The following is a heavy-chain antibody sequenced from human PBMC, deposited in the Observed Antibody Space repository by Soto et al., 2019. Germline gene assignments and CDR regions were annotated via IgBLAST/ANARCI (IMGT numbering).Heavy chain of an antibody. D-gene: IGHD1-1*01. CDR3: ARLGLERRFHYFDE. CDR2: IYYSGST. Sequence: IRQPPGKGLEWIGYIYYSGSTNYNPSLKSRVTISVDTSKNQFSLKLSSVTAADTAVYYCARLGLERRFHYFDEWGQGTLVTVSS. V-gene: IGHV4-59*08. J-gene: IGHJ4*02.